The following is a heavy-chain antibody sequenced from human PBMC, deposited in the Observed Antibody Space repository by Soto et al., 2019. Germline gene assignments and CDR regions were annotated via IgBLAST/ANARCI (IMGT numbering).Heavy chain of an antibody. V-gene: IGHV3-48*01. J-gene: IGHJ4*02. Sequence: GGSLRLSCAASGFTFSSYSMNWVRQAPGKGLEWVSYISSSSSTIYYADSVKGRFTISRDNAKNSLYLQMNSLRAEDTAVYYCAREKKHHTRSFDYWGQGTLVTVSS. CDR1: GFTFSSYS. CDR3: AREKKHHTRSFDY. CDR2: ISSSSSTI.